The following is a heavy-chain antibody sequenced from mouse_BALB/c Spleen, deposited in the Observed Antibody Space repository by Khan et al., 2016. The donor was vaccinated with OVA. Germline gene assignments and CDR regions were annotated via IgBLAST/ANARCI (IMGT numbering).Heavy chain of an antibody. CDR1: GYTFTSYT. CDR2: INPNNGYT. D-gene: IGHD2-14*01. V-gene: IGHV1-4*01. J-gene: IGHJ3*01. CDR3: VRDGTYYGNDGWFAY. Sequence: VELVESGAELVRPGASVKMSCKASGYTFTSYTIHWIKLRPGQGLEWIGYINPNNGYTNYNQKFKDKATLTADKSSTTVYMQLSSLTSDDSAVYNSVRDGTYYGNDGWFAYWGQGTLVTVSA.